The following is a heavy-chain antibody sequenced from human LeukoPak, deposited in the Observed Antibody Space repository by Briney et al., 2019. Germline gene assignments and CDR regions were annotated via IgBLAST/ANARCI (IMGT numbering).Heavy chain of an antibody. V-gene: IGHV5-51*01. CDR1: GYSFTSYW. D-gene: IGHD5-18*01. Sequence: GESLKISCKGSGYSFTSYWIGWVRQMPGKGLEWMGIIYPGDSDTRYSPSFQGQVTISADKSISTAYLQWSSLKASDTAMYYCARRVGYSYGRDPNYYFDYWGQGTLVTVSS. CDR3: ARRVGYSYGRDPNYYFDY. J-gene: IGHJ4*02. CDR2: IYPGDSDT.